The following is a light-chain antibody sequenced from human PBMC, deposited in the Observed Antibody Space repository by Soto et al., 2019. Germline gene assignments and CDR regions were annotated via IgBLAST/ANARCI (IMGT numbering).Light chain of an antibody. CDR2: TAS. CDR1: QGISSG. J-gene: IGKJ5*01. CDR3: QQRRGYPIT. V-gene: IGKV1-9*01. Sequence: DIQLTQSPSFLSASVGDRITITCRASQGISSGLAWYQQKPGKAPKLLIHTASTLQSGVPSRFSGSGSGTEFTLAISSLQPEDLATYYCQQRRGYPITFRQGTRLEIK.